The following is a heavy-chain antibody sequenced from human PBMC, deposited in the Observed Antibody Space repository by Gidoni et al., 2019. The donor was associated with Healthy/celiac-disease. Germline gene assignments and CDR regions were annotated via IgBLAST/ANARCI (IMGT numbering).Heavy chain of an antibody. CDR3: ARGVRDYYGSGSYGMKTDY. V-gene: IGHV3-21*01. D-gene: IGHD3-10*01. CDR2: ISSSSSYI. Sequence: EVQLVESGGGLVKPGGSLRLSCAASGFTFSSYSMNWVRQAPGKGLEWVSSISSSSSYIYYADSVKGRFTISRDNAKNSLYLQMNSLRAEDTAVYYCARGVRDYYGSGSYGMKTDYWGQGTLVTVSS. J-gene: IGHJ4*02. CDR1: GFTFSSYS.